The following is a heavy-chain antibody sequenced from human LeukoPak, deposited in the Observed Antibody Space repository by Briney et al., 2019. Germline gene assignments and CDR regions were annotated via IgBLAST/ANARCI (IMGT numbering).Heavy chain of an antibody. CDR3: AGLRSYFDY. CDR2: ISSGSTYI. V-gene: IGHV3-21*01. D-gene: IGHD3-16*01. J-gene: IGHJ4*02. Sequence: GGSLRLSCAASGFTFSSYSMNWVRQAPGKELEWVSSISSGSTYIYYADSVKGRFTISRDNAKNSLYLQMNSLRAEDTAVYYCAGLRSYFDYWGQGTLVTVSS. CDR1: GFTFSSYS.